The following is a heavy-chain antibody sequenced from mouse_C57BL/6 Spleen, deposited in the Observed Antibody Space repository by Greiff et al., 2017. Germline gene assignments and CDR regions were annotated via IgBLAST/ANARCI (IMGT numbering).Heavy chain of an antibody. J-gene: IGHJ4*01. V-gene: IGHV3-6*01. CDR3: AREGDYEDYAMDY. D-gene: IGHD2-4*01. Sequence: DVQLQESGPGLVKPSQSLSLTCSVTGYSITSGYYWNWIRQFPGNNLEWMGYISYDGSNNYNPSLKNRISITRDTSKNQFFLKLNSVTTEDTATYYCAREGDYEDYAMDYWGQGTSVTVSS. CDR2: ISYDGSN. CDR1: GYSITSGYY.